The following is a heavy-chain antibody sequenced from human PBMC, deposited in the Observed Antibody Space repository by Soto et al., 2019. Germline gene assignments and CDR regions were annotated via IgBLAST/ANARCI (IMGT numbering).Heavy chain of an antibody. CDR2: INHSGST. V-gene: IGHV4-34*09. CDR3: ARDRGSGSYYVDY. Sequence: PSETLSLTCAVYGGSFSGYYWSWIRQPPGKGLEWIGEINHSGSTNYNPSLKSRVTISVDTSKNQFSLKLSSVTAADTAVYYCARDRGSGSYYVDYWGQGTLVTVS. J-gene: IGHJ4*02. CDR1: GGSFSGYY. D-gene: IGHD3-10*01.